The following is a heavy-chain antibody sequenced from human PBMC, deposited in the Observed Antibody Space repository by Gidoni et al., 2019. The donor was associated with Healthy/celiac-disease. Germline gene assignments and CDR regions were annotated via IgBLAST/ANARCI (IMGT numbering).Heavy chain of an antibody. V-gene: IGHV4-34*01. CDR3: ARGPTRGVVPAAIWARRGAHGLDI. Sequence: QVQLQQWGAGLLKPSETLSLTCAVYGGSFRGYYWSWIRQPPGKGLDWIGEVNRRGSTNYNPALKSLVTISVDPSKNQFSLKLSSVTAADTAVYYCARGPTRGVVPAAIWARRGAHGLDIWGQGTMVTVSS. CDR2: VNRRGST. J-gene: IGHJ3*02. D-gene: IGHD2-2*01. CDR1: GGSFRGYY.